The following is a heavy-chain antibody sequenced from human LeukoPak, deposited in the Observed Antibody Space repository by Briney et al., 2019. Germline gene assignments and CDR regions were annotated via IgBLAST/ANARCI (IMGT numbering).Heavy chain of an antibody. Sequence: PSETLSLTCTVSGGSISTYYWSWIRQPPGKGLEWIGYIYYSGSTNYNPSLKSRVTISVDTSKNQFSLKLSSVTAADTAVYYCARVVHSSSWYGGLDYWGQGTLVTVSS. CDR3: ARVVHSSSWYGGLDY. V-gene: IGHV4-59*01. J-gene: IGHJ4*02. D-gene: IGHD6-13*01. CDR2: IYYSGST. CDR1: GGSISTYY.